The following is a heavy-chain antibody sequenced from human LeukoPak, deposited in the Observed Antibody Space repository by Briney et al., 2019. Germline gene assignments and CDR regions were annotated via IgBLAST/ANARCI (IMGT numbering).Heavy chain of an antibody. J-gene: IGHJ4*02. V-gene: IGHV4-59*08. D-gene: IGHD4-23*01. Sequence: SETLSLTCTDSGGSISSYYWSWVRQPPGKGLEWFGYIHYSGATKYNPSLKSRVTISVDMSKNQFSMKLRSVTAADTAVYYCARNGPDYGGNFDYWGQGALVTVSS. CDR2: IHYSGAT. CDR3: ARNGPDYGGNFDY. CDR1: GGSISSYY.